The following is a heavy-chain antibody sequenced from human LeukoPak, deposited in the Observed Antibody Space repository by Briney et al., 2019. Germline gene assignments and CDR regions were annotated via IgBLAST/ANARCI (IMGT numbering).Heavy chain of an antibody. Sequence: SETLSLTCTVSDVSISTYYWSWVRQPPGKGLEWIGYIYNTGSTNYNPSLKSRITISVDTSKNQFSLKLSSVTAADTAVYYCAGRRRVYDSSGYGDACDIRGQGTMVTVSS. CDR1: DVSISTYY. J-gene: IGHJ3*02. D-gene: IGHD3-22*01. V-gene: IGHV4-59*08. CDR3: AGRRRVYDSSGYGDACDI. CDR2: IYNTGST.